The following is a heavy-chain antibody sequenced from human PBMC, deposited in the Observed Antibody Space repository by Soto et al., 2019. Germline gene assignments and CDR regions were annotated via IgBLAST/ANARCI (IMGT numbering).Heavy chain of an antibody. CDR2: IYWDDDK. D-gene: IGHD3-9*01. J-gene: IGHJ1*01. CDR1: GLSLSTSGVA. Sequence: QITLKESGPTLVKPTQTLTLTCTFSGLSLSTSGVAVGWIRQPPGKALEWLALIYWDDDKRYSPSLKSRLTIPNDTSKNQVVLTMTNMDPVDTSTYYCAHRLARGATGLYFQHWGQGTPVTVSS. CDR3: AHRLARGATGLYFQH. V-gene: IGHV2-5*02.